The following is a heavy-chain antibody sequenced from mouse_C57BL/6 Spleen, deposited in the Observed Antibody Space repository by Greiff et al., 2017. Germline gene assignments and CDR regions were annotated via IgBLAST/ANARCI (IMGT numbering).Heavy chain of an antibody. J-gene: IGHJ4*01. CDR1: GFTFSDYY. CDR3: ASGLYYDYDDAMDY. Sequence: EVQRVESGGGLVQPGGSLKLSCAASGFTFSDYYMYWVRQTPEKRLEWVAYISNGGGSTYYPGTVKGRFTISRDNAKNTLYLQMSRLKSEDTAMYYCASGLYYDYDDAMDYWGQGTSVTVSS. V-gene: IGHV5-12*01. D-gene: IGHD2-4*01. CDR2: ISNGGGST.